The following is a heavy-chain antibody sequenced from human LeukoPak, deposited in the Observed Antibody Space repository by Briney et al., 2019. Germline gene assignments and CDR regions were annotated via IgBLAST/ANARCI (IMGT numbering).Heavy chain of an antibody. CDR1: GGSISSSSYY. V-gene: IGHV4-39*01. D-gene: IGHD6-19*01. CDR2: IYYSGST. Sequence: SETLSLTCTVSGGSISSSSYYWGWVRQPPGKGLEWVGSIYYSGSTYYNPSLKSRVTISVDTSKNQFSLKLSSVTAADTAVYYCARLEAVAGILDYWGHGTLVTVSS. CDR3: ARLEAVAGILDY. J-gene: IGHJ4*01.